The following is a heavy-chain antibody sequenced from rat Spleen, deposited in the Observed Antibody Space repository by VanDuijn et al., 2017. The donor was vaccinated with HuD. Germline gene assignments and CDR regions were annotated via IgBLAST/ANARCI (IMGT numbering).Heavy chain of an antibody. CDR1: GFTFSDFD. CDR3: VRQGYLRDWYFDF. CDR2: ISYDGSST. J-gene: IGHJ1*01. V-gene: IGHV5-7*01. Sequence: EVQLVESGGGLVQPGSSLKLSCAASGFTFSDFDMAWVRQAPTKGLEWVASISYDGSSTYYRDSVQGRFTISRDNGKSILYLEMDSLRSEDMATYYCVRQGYLRDWYFDFWGPGTMVTVSS. D-gene: IGHD2-5*01.